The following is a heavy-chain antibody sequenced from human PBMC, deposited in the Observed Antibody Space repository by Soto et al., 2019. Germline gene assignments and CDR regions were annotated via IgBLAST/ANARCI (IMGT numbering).Heavy chain of an antibody. CDR1: GYTFTGYY. J-gene: IGHJ4*02. CDR3: AREVISGYSSGWYVRYSDY. CDR2: INPNSGGT. Sequence: GASVKVSCKASGYTFTGYYMHWVRQAPGQGLEWMGWINPNSGGTNYAQKFQGRVTMTRDTSISTAYMELSRLRSDDTAVYYCAREVISGYSSGWYVRYSDYWGQGTLVTVSS. V-gene: IGHV1-2*02. D-gene: IGHD6-19*01.